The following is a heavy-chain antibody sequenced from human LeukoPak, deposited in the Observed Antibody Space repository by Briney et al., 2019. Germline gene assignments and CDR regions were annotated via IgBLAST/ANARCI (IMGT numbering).Heavy chain of an antibody. J-gene: IGHJ4*02. CDR1: GGSVTSTSFY. D-gene: IGHD1-26*01. CDR3: ARVVGATINY. CDR2: IYSSGNT. Sequence: SETLSLTCTVYGGSVTSTSFYWAWIRQPPGKGLEWIGSIYSSGNTYYNPSVMSRVTLSVDTSKNHLSLRLSSVTAADTAVYYCARVVGATINYWGQGTLVTVSS. V-gene: IGHV4-39*02.